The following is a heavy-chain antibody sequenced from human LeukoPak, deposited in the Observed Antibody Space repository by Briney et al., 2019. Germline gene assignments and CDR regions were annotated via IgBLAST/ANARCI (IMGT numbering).Heavy chain of an antibody. D-gene: IGHD3-22*01. Sequence: ASVKASCKASGGTFSSYAISWVRQAPGQGLEWMGRIIPILGIANYAQKFQGRVTITADKSTSTAYMELSSLRSEDTAVYYCARDLFCDSSGYDYWGQGTLVTVSS. CDR3: ARDLFCDSSGYDY. CDR2: IIPILGIA. V-gene: IGHV1-69*04. CDR1: GGTFSSYA. J-gene: IGHJ4*02.